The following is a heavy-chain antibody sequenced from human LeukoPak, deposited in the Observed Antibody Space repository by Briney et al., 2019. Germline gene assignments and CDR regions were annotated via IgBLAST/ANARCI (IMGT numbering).Heavy chain of an antibody. Sequence: GGSLRLSCDASGFSFNTYAMHWVRQAPGKGLEWVAVISDDGTIQNYADSVRGRFTISRDNSKNTLYLQMNGLRTDDTAVYYCAKYLIWGPPSYFDYWGQGILVTVSS. D-gene: IGHD7-27*01. V-gene: IGHV3-30-3*02. CDR1: GFSFNTYA. CDR3: AKYLIWGPPSYFDY. J-gene: IGHJ4*02. CDR2: ISDDGTIQ.